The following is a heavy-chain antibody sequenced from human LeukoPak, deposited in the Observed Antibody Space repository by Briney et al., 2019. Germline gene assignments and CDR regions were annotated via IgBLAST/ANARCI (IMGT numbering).Heavy chain of an antibody. CDR2: IKQDGSEK. CDR1: GFTFSNAW. Sequence: PGGSLRLSCAASGFTFSNAWMSWVRQAPGKGLEWVANIKQDGSEKYYVDSVKGRFTISRDNATNSLYLQMNSLRAEDTAVYYCARRCSSTSCYTGPNWFDPWGQGTLVTVSS. J-gene: IGHJ5*02. D-gene: IGHD2-2*02. V-gene: IGHV3-7*01. CDR3: ARRCSSTSCYTGPNWFDP.